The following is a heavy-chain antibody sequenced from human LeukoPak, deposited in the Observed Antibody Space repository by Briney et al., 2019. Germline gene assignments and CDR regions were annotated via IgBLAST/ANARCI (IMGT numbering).Heavy chain of an antibody. CDR1: GYTFTTYD. D-gene: IGHD1-26*01. Sequence: ASVKVSCKASGYTFTTYDINWVRQSTGQGLEWMGWMNPNSGNTGYAQKFQGRVTITRNTSISTAYMELSSLRSDDTAVYYCARVEVGATVYYFDYWGRGTLVTVSS. CDR3: ARVEVGATVYYFDY. J-gene: IGHJ4*02. CDR2: MNPNSGNT. V-gene: IGHV1-8*03.